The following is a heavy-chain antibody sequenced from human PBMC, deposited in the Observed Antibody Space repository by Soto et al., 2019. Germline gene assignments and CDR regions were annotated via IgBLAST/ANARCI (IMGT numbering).Heavy chain of an antibody. CDR2: IYYSGST. CDR1: GRAISTSSYY. J-gene: IGHJ4*02. Sequence: SETLSRTSNASGRAISTSSYYWGWKQQPPGRLLEWIGSIYYSGSTYYNPSLKSRVTISVDTSKNHFSLKLSSVTAADTAVYYCARHTPAISISDHWGQGTLVTVSS. V-gene: IGHV4-39*01. D-gene: IGHD2-15*01. CDR3: ARHTPAISISDH.